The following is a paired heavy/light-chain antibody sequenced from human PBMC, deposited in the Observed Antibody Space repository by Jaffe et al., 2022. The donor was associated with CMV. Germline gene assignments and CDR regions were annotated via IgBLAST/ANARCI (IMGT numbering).Heavy chain of an antibody. Sequence: EVQLVESGGGLVQPGGSLRLSCAASGFTFSSYEMNWVRQAPGKGLEWVSYISSSGSTIYYADSVKGRFTISRDNAKNSLYLQMNSLRAEDTAVYYCARGITMVRGVIGPGPDWFDPWGQGTLVTVSS. J-gene: IGHJ5*02. CDR3: ARGITMVRGVIGPGPDWFDP. CDR2: ISSSGSTI. D-gene: IGHD3-10*01. CDR1: GFTFSSYE. V-gene: IGHV3-48*03.
Light chain of an antibody. J-gene: IGKJ2*01. V-gene: IGKV1-39*01. Sequence: DIQMTQSPSSLSASVGDRVTITCRASQSISSYLNWYQQKPGKAPKLLIYAASSLQSGVPSRFSGSGSGTDFTLTISSLQPEDFATYYCQQSYSTLGYTFGQGTKLEIK. CDR2: AAS. CDR3: QQSYSTLGYT. CDR1: QSISSY.